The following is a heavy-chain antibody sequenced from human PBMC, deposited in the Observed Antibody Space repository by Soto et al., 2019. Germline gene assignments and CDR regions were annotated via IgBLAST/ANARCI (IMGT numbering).Heavy chain of an antibody. CDR1: GFTFSNYA. CDR2: ISGSGGST. J-gene: IGHJ6*02. V-gene: IGHV3-23*01. Sequence: GGSLRLSCAASGFTFSNYAMSWVRQAPGKGLEWVSAISGSGGSTYYADSVKGRFTISRDNSKNTLYLQMNSLRAEDTAVYYCAKDEVGAVYYYYSGMDVWGQGTTVTV. D-gene: IGHD1-26*01. CDR3: AKDEVGAVYYYYSGMDV.